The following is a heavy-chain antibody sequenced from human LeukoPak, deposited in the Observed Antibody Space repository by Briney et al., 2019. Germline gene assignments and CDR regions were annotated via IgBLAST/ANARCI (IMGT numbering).Heavy chain of an antibody. CDR2: IKDDGSET. Sequence: ETLSLTCTVSGGSISSSSYYWGWIRQPPGKGLEWVANIKDDGSETHYVDSVKGRFTISRDNAKNSLYLQMNSLRAEDSARYYCAREIPGGAVHLDYWGQGTLVTVSS. CDR1: GGSISSSSYY. CDR3: AREIPGGAVHLDY. V-gene: IGHV3-7*01. D-gene: IGHD1-26*01. J-gene: IGHJ4*02.